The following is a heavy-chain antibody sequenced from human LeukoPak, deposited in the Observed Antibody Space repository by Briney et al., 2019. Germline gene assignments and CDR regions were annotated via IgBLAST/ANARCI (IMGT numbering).Heavy chain of an antibody. CDR1: RFTFRRQW. CDR2: IKEDGREK. Sequence: GGSLRLSCAAARFTFRRQWMSWVRQAEGKGLECVAKIKEDGREKQYVDSVTGRFTISRDNAKSSLYLQMDNLRAEDTAVYYCARDYTGGWNDYWGQGTLVTVSS. CDR3: ARDYTGGWNDY. J-gene: IGHJ4*02. D-gene: IGHD7-27*01. V-gene: IGHV3-7*01.